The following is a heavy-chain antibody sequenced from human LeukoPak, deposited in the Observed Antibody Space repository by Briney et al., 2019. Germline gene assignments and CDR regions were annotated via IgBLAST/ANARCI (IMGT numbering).Heavy chain of an antibody. D-gene: IGHD6-6*01. J-gene: IGHJ4*02. CDR3: AMPYSSSSIFDY. CDR1: GFTFSSYA. CDR2: ISGSGGST. Sequence: PGGSLRLSCAASGFTFSSYAMSWVRQAPGKGLEWVSAISGSGGSTYYADSVKGRFTISRDNSKNTLHLQMNSLRAEDTAVYYCAMPYSSSSIFDYWGQGTLVTVSS. V-gene: IGHV3-23*01.